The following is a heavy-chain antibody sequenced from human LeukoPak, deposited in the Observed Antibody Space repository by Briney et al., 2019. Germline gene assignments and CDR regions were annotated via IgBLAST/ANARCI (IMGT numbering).Heavy chain of an antibody. CDR1: GGSISSHY. CDR2: IYYSVST. D-gene: IGHD4-23*01. J-gene: IGHJ4*02. Sequence: PSETLSLTCTVSGGSISSHYWSWIRQPPGKGLEWIGYIYYSVSTYYNPSLKSRVTISVDTSKNQFSLKLSSVTAADTAVYYCARGKLYGGNDPYYFDYWGQGTLVTVSS. V-gene: IGHV4-30-4*08. CDR3: ARGKLYGGNDPYYFDY.